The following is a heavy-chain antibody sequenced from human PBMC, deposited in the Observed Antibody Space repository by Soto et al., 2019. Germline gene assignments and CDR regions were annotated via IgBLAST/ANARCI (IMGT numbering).Heavy chain of an antibody. V-gene: IGHV1-8*01. D-gene: IGHD2-8*01. CDR2: MNPNSGNT. CDR1: GYTFTSYD. CDR3: ARGGLYCTNGVCYLPGDYYYYMDV. Sequence: QVQLVQSGAEVKKPGASVKVSCKASGYTFTSYDINWVRQATGQGLEWMGWMNPNSGNTGYAQKFQGRVTMTRNTSISTAYMELSSLRSEDTAVYYCARGGLYCTNGVCYLPGDYYYYMDVWGKGTTVTVSS. J-gene: IGHJ6*03.